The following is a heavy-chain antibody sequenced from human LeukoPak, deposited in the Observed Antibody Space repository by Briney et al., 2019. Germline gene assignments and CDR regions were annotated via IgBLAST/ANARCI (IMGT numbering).Heavy chain of an antibody. V-gene: IGHV1-46*01. CDR2: INPSGGST. CDR3: ARDTFWNSGYDEDPDYFEY. D-gene: IGHD5-12*01. Sequence: ASVKLSLTSAGYTFTSYYNHMVRQAPGQGLEWMGIINPSGGSTSYAQKFQGRLTMTRDTSTSTAYMELSRLRSDDTAVYYCARDTFWNSGYDEDPDYFEYLGQ. CDR1: GYTFTSYY. J-gene: IGHJ4*02.